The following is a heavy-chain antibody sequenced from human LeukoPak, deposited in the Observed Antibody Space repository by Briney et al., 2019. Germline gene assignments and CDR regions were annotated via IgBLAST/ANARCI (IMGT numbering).Heavy chain of an antibody. J-gene: IGHJ6*03. CDR2: IYYSGST. D-gene: IGHD7-27*01. V-gene: IGHV4-59*01. Sequence: SETLSLTCTVSGGSISSYYWSWIRQPPGKGLEWIGYIYYSGSTNYNPSLKSRVTISVDTSKNQFSLKLSSVTAADTAVYYCARVLGVGYYYYMGVWGKGTTVTVSS. CDR1: GGSISSYY. CDR3: ARVLGVGYYYYMGV.